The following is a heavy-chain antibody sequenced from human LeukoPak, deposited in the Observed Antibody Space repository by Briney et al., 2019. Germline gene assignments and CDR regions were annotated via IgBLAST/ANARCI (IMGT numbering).Heavy chain of an antibody. D-gene: IGHD6-13*01. CDR3: ARVRGSLIRQIAAAGPTQSRATYYFDY. Sequence: SETLSLTCTVSGGSIRNYYWSWVRQPPGKGLGWIGYVYNSGSTNYNPSLGSRAAISVDTSKNQFSLKLSSVTAADTAVYYCARVRGSLIRQIAAAGPTQSRATYYFDYWGQGTLVTVSS. CDR2: VYNSGST. V-gene: IGHV4-59*12. J-gene: IGHJ4*02. CDR1: GGSIRNYY.